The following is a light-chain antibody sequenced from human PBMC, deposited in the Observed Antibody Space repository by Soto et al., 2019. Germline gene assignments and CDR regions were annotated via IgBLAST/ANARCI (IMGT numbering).Light chain of an antibody. V-gene: IGKV3-11*01. Sequence: EIVLTQSPATLSVSPGERATLSCRASQSVSSNLAWYQQKPGQAPRLLIYDTSKRAPGVPARFIGSGSGTDFTLTISSLEPEDFAVYYCQQRSNWPPTFGQGTKVDIK. J-gene: IGKJ1*01. CDR1: QSVSSN. CDR3: QQRSNWPPT. CDR2: DTS.